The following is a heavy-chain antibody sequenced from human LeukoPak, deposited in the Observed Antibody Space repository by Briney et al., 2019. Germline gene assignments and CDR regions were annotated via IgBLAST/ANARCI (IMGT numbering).Heavy chain of an antibody. V-gene: IGHV4-38-2*01. Sequence: SETLSLTCAVSSYSISSGSYWGCIRQSPGKGLEWVGSIFHSGKSYYNPSLKSRLTMSVDTSKNQFSLKLTSVTAADTALYYCAKVTYVDDMLYQYFDYWGQGILVTVSS. J-gene: IGHJ4*02. CDR3: AKVTYVDDMLYQYFDY. CDR1: SYSISSGSY. CDR2: IFHSGKS. D-gene: IGHD4-17*01.